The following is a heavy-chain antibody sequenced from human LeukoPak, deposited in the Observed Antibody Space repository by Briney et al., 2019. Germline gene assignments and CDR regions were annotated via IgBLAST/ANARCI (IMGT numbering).Heavy chain of an antibody. CDR3: ARVSVAQLLPGCMDV. J-gene: IGHJ6*03. CDR1: GGSISSSSYY. D-gene: IGHD2-15*01. CDR2: IYYSGST. V-gene: IGHV4-39*07. Sequence: SETLSLTCTVSGGSISSSSYYWGWIRQPPGKGLEWIGSIYYSGSTYYNPSLKSRVTISVDTSKNQFSLKLSSVTAADTAVYYCARVSVAQLLPGCMDVWGKGTTVTISS.